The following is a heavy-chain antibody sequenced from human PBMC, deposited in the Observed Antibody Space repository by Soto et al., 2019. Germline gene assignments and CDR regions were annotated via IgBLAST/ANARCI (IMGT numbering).Heavy chain of an antibody. CDR3: AKDTVGGYSFWSGYYSDGLDV. CDR1: DFTFDSYA. CDR2: ISGSADGT. Sequence: EVKLLESGGGLAQPGGSLRLSCVVSDFTFDSYAVSWVRQAPGERLQWIAAISGSADGTDYAHSVRGRFTISRDNAKKTVHLQMDSLRVEDTAVYFCAKDTVGGYSFWSGYYSDGLDVWGQGTLVSVS. J-gene: IGHJ3*01. D-gene: IGHD3-3*01. V-gene: IGHV3-23*01.